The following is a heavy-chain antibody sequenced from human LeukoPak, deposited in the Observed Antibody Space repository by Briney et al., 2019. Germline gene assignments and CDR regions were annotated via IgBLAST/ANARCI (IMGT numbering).Heavy chain of an antibody. CDR2: IKQDGSEK. J-gene: IGHJ4*02. Sequence: GGSPRLSCAASGFTFSSYWMSWVRQAPGKGLEWVANIKQDGSEKYYVDSVKGRFTISRDNAKNSLYLQMNSLRAEDTAVYYCARDLSYYYDSSGSKGDYWGQGTLVTVSS. V-gene: IGHV3-7*01. CDR3: ARDLSYYYDSSGSKGDY. CDR1: GFTFSSYW. D-gene: IGHD3-22*01.